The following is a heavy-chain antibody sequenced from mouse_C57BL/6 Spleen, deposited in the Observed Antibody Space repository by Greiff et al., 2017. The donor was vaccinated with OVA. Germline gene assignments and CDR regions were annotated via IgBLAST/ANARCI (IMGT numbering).Heavy chain of an antibody. CDR1: GYTFTSYW. CDR3: ARQGNLDGYFDV. CDR2: INPSNGGT. J-gene: IGHJ1*03. Sequence: VQLQQSGTELVKPGASVKLSCKASGYTFTSYWMHWVKQRPGQGLEWIGNINPSNGGTNYNEKFKSKATLTVDKSSSTAYMQLSSLTSEDSAVYYCARQGNLDGYFDVWGTGTTVTVSS. V-gene: IGHV1-53*01.